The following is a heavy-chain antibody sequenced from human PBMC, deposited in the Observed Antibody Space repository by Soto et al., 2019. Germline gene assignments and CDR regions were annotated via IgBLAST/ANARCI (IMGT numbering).Heavy chain of an antibody. V-gene: IGHV1-69*12. CDR1: GGTFSSYA. CDR3: ASTTPSGEVGYYGMDV. CDR2: IIPIFGTA. D-gene: IGHD6-19*01. Sequence: QVQLVQSGAEVKKPGSSVKVSCKASGGTFSSYAISWVRQAPGQGLEWMGGIIPIFGTANYAQKFQGRVTMTADESTSTAYMELRSLRSEDTAVYYCASTTPSGEVGYYGMDVWGQGTTVTVSS. J-gene: IGHJ6*02.